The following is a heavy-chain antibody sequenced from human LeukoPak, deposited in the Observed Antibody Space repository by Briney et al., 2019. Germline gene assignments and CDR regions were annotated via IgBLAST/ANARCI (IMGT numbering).Heavy chain of an antibody. D-gene: IGHD2-2*01. CDR1: GFTFSAYA. Sequence: PGESLRLSCEASGFTFSAYAMSWVRQAPGKGLEWVSDISGSGNTAYYADSVKGRFTLSKDNSKNTLYLQMNSLRGEDTAVYYCAKESGRVVGALDYWGQGTLVTVSS. CDR3: AKESGRVVGALDY. J-gene: IGHJ4*02. V-gene: IGHV3-23*01. CDR2: ISGSGNTA.